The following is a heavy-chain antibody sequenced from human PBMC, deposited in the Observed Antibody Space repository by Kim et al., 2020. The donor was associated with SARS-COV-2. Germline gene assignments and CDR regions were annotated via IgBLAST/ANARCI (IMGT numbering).Heavy chain of an antibody. Sequence: GESLKISCKGSGYSFTSYWIGWVRQMPGKGLEWMGIIYPGDSDTRYSPSFQGQVTISADKSISTAYLQWSSLKASDTAMYYCARHGPNSYYYDSSGYYNYYYYGMDVWGQGTTVTVSS. J-gene: IGHJ6*02. CDR3: ARHGPNSYYYDSSGYYNYYYYGMDV. V-gene: IGHV5-51*01. CDR1: GYSFTSYW. D-gene: IGHD3-22*01. CDR2: IYPGDSDT.